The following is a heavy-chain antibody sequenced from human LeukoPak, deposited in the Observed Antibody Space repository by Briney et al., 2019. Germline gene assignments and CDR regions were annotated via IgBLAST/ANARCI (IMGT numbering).Heavy chain of an antibody. J-gene: IGHJ6*03. CDR3: ARGRGRNPSGYYYYMDV. CDR1: GFTFSSYG. D-gene: IGHD2-15*01. CDR2: IHHDGSNK. V-gene: IGHV3-30*02. Sequence: PGGSLRLSCAASGFTFSSYGMHWVRQAPGKGLDWVAFIHHDGSNKYYADSVRGRFTISRDNSKNTLYLQMSSLRADDTAVYYCARGRGRNPSGYYYYMDVWGKGTTVTISS.